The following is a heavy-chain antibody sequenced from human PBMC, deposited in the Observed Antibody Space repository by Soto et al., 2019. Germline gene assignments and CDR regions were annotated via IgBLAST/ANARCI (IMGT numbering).Heavy chain of an antibody. CDR3: ARETTYYYDSSGPSQNYYYYGMDV. D-gene: IGHD3-22*01. CDR2: IYSGGST. J-gene: IGHJ6*02. V-gene: IGHV3-53*01. Sequence: GGSLRLSCAASGFTVSSNYMSWVRQAPGKGLEWVSVIYSGGSTYYADSVKGRFTISRDNSKNTLYLQMNGLRAEDTAVYYCARETTYYYDSSGPSQNYYYYGMDVWGQGTTVTVSS. CDR1: GFTVSSNY.